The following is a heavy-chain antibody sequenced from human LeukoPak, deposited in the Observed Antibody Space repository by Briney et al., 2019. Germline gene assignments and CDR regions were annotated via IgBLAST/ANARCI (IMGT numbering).Heavy chain of an antibody. CDR1: GGSISSHY. CDR3: ARSEGSYQLDY. CDR2: IYYSGST. J-gene: IGHJ4*02. D-gene: IGHD2-2*01. V-gene: IGHV4-59*11. Sequence: NPSETLSLTCTVSGGSISSHYWSWIRQPPGKGLEWIGYIYYSGSTNYNPSLKSRVTISVDTSKNQFSLKLSSVTAADTAVYYCARSEGSYQLDYWGQGTLVTASS.